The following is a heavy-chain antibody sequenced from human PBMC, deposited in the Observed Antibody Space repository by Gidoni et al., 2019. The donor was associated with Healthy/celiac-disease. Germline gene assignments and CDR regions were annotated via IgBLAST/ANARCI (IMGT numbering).Heavy chain of an antibody. D-gene: IGHD5-12*01. CDR3: ARGGPEMATKG. CDR2: IDHSGST. V-gene: IGHV4-4*02. J-gene: IGHJ4*02. CDR1: GGSISSSHW. Sequence: QVQLQESGPGLVKPSGTLSLTCAVSGGSISSSHWWSWVRQPPGKGLEWIGEIDHSGSTNYNTSLKSRVTISGDKSKNQFSLKLSAVTAADTAVDYCARGGPEMATKGWGQGTLVTVSS.